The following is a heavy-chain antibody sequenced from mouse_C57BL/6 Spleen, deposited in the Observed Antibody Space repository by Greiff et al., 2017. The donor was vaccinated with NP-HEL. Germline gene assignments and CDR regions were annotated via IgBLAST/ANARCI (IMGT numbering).Heavy chain of an antibody. Sequence: VQLQQSGAELMKPGASVKLSCKATGYTFTGYWIEWVKQRPGHGLEWIGEILPGNGSTNYNEKFKGKATFTADTSSNTAYMQLSSLTTEDSAIYYCARYYYYGSSFLDYWGQGTTLTVSS. CDR2: ILPGNGST. D-gene: IGHD1-1*01. CDR1: GYTFTGYW. J-gene: IGHJ2*01. V-gene: IGHV1-9*01. CDR3: ARYYYYGSSFLDY.